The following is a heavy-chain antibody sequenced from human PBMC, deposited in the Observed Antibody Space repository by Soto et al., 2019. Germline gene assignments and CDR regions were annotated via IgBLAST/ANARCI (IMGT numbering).Heavy chain of an antibody. CDR1: GFTFDDYA. CDR3: AKEGSYGDYGGWFDP. CDR2: ISWNSGSI. D-gene: IGHD4-17*01. V-gene: IGHV3-9*01. Sequence: GGSLRLSCAASGFTFDDYAMHWVRQAPGKGLEWVSGISWNSGSIGYADSVKGRFTISRDNAKNSLYLQMNSLRAEDTALYYCAKEGSYGDYGGWFDPWGQGTLVTVSS. J-gene: IGHJ5*02.